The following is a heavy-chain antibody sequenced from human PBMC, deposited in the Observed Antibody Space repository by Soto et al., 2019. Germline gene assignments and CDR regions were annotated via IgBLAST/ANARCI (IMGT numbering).Heavy chain of an antibody. Sequence: GESLKISCKGSGYSFTSYWIGWVRQMPGKGLEWMGIIYPGDSDTRYSPPCQGHVTISSDKSISTAYLQWSSLKASDTAMYYCARRSSWYSGTSGVWFDPWGQGTLVTVSS. CDR3: ARRSSWYSGTSGVWFDP. CDR1: GYSFTSYW. J-gene: IGHJ5*02. V-gene: IGHV5-51*01. CDR2: IYPGDSDT. D-gene: IGHD6-13*01.